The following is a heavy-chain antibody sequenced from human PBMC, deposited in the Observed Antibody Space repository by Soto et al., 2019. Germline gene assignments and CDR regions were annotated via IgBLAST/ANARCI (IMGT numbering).Heavy chain of an antibody. Sequence: ASVKVSCKASGYTFTSYAMHWVRQAPGQRLEWMGWINAGNGNTKYSQKFQGRVTITRDTSASTAYMELSSLRSEDTAVYYCAREKTYDYIWGSYRDHDAFDIWGQGTMVTVSS. CDR2: INAGNGNT. CDR1: GYTFTSYA. V-gene: IGHV1-3*01. CDR3: AREKTYDYIWGSYRDHDAFDI. J-gene: IGHJ3*02. D-gene: IGHD3-16*02.